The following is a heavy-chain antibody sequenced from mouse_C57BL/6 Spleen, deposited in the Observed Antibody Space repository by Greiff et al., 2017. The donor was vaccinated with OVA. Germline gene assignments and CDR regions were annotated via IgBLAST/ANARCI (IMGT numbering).Heavy chain of an antibody. CDR2: INPGSGGT. J-gene: IGHJ2*01. Sequence: VQLVESGAELVRPGTSVKVSCKASGYAFTNYLIEWVKQRPGQGLEWIGVINPGSGGTNYNEKFKGKATLTADKSSSTAYMQLSSLTSEDSAVYFCARTFDYYGSSYSYYFDYWGQGTTLTVSS. V-gene: IGHV1-54*01. D-gene: IGHD1-1*01. CDR3: ARTFDYYGSSYSYYFDY. CDR1: GYAFTNYL.